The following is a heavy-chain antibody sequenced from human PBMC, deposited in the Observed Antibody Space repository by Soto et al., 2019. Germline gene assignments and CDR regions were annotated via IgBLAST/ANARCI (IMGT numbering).Heavy chain of an antibody. J-gene: IGHJ4*01. CDR1: GFTFGSYW. CDR3: AGGSGWESDF. D-gene: IGHD6-19*01. Sequence: EVQLVESGGGLVQPGGSLRLSCAASGFTFGSYWMNWVRQAPGKGPEWVANIDKDGSEKNYVDSVKGRFTISRDNAKNSLYLQMNSLRAEDTAVYYCAGGSGWESDFWGQGTHVTVSS. CDR2: IDKDGSEK. V-gene: IGHV3-7*05.